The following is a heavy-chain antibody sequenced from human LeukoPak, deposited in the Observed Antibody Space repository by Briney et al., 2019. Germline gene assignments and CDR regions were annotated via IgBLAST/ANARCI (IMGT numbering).Heavy chain of an antibody. D-gene: IGHD2-2*01. Sequence: ASVKVSCKASGYTFTSYAMHWVRQAPGQRLEWMGWINAGNGNTKYSQKFQGRATITRDTSASTAYIELSSLRSEDTAVYYCARKPDCSSTSCYAYWFDPWGQGTLVTVSS. CDR3: ARKPDCSSTSCYAYWFDP. CDR2: INAGNGNT. V-gene: IGHV1-3*01. J-gene: IGHJ5*02. CDR1: GYTFTSYA.